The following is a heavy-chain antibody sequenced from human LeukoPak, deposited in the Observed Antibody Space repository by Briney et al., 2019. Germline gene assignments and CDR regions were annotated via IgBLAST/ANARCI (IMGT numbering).Heavy chain of an antibody. Sequence: QSGGSLRLSCAASGFTFSSYAMSWVRQAPGKGLEWVSAISGSGGSTYYADSVKGRFTISRDNSKDTLYLQMNSLRAEDTAVYYCAKDAQIYVTGTTRHYWGQGTLVTVSS. CDR1: GFTFSSYA. CDR3: AKDAQIYVTGTTRHY. V-gene: IGHV3-23*01. J-gene: IGHJ4*02. CDR2: ISGSGGST. D-gene: IGHD1-7*01.